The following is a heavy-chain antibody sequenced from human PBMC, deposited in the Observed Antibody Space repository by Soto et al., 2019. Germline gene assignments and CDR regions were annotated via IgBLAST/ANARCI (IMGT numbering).Heavy chain of an antibody. J-gene: IGHJ4*02. D-gene: IGHD3-22*01. V-gene: IGHV1-3*01. CDR1: GYTFTTYA. Sequence: ASVKVSCKASGYTFTTYAMHWVRQAPGQRLEWMGWINVGNGNTKYSQKFQGRVTITRDTSASTAHMELSSLRSEDTAVYYCAYASSGYLDYWGQRTVVTVSS. CDR2: INVGNGNT. CDR3: AYASSGYLDY.